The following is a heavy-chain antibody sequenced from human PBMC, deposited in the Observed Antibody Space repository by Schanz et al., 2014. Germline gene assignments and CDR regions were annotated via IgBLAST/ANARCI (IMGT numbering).Heavy chain of an antibody. D-gene: IGHD3-3*02. CDR3: ARENKDYDSILNKFFHYGLDL. CDR2: IDPNSGDT. J-gene: IGHJ6*02. CDR1: GNTLSAYY. Sequence: QVQLVQSGADVKKPGASVKVSCKASGNTLSAYYIHWIRQAPGQGLEWMGWIDPNSGDTHSAQKFQGRVTMTWDRSISTANMELSRLRSDDTAVYYCARENKDYDSILNKFFHYGLDLWGQGTTVTVSS. V-gene: IGHV1-2*02.